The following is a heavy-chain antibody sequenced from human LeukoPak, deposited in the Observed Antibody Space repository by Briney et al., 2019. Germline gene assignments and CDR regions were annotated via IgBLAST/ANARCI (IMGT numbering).Heavy chain of an antibody. J-gene: IGHJ4*02. Sequence: GGSLRLSCAASGFSFSSYWMSWVRQAPGKGLEWVANIKQDGSEKYYVHSVKGRFTISRDNAKNSLYLQMNSLRAEDTAVYYCARETPDSSGWDWGQGTLVTVSS. CDR1: GFSFSSYW. V-gene: IGHV3-7*01. CDR3: ARETPDSSGWD. CDR2: IKQDGSEK. D-gene: IGHD6-19*01.